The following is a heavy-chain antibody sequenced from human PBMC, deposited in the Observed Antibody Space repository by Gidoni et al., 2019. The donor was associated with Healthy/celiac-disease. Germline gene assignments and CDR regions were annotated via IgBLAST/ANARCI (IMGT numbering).Heavy chain of an antibody. D-gene: IGHD3-22*01. Sequence: EVQLVESGGGLVQPGGSLRLSCSASGFTFSGYAMHWVRQAPGKGLEYVSAISSNGGSTYYADSVKGRFTISRDNSKNTLYLQMSSLRAEDTAVYYCVKSMYYYDSSGYPYFDYWGQGTLVTVSS. CDR3: VKSMYYYDSSGYPYFDY. V-gene: IGHV3-64D*08. J-gene: IGHJ4*02. CDR2: ISSNGGST. CDR1: GFTFSGYA.